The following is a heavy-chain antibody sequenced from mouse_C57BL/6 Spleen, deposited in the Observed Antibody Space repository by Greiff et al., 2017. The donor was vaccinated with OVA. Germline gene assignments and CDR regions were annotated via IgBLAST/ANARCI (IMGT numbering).Heavy chain of an antibody. CDR1: GYSITSGYY. CDR2: ISYDGSN. J-gene: IGHJ3*01. D-gene: IGHD1-1*01. V-gene: IGHV3-6*01. Sequence: EVHLVESGPGLVKPSQSLSLTCSVTGYSITSGYYWNWIRQFPGNKLEWMGYISYDGSNNYNPSLKNRISITRDTSKNQFFLKLNSVTTEDTATYYCARRGSSSAWFAYWGQGTLVTVSA. CDR3: ARRGSSSAWFAY.